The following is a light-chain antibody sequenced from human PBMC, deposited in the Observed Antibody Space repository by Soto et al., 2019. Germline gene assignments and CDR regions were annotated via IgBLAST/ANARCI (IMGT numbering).Light chain of an antibody. J-gene: IGKJ4*01. Sequence: DIQMTQSPSSVSASVGATVTITCRASQDISSWLAWYRQRPGKAPDLLIFDASTLQSGAPSRFSGSGSGTEFTLTISSLQPEDSATYFCQQANTFPSFGGGTKVEI. CDR1: QDISSW. V-gene: IGKV1-12*02. CDR2: DAS. CDR3: QQANTFPS.